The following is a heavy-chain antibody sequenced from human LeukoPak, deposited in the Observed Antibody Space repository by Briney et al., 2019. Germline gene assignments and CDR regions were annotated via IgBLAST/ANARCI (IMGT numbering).Heavy chain of an antibody. V-gene: IGHV1-2*02. CDR2: INPNSGGT. J-gene: IGHJ6*03. CDR3: ARDLLRSSDAYYYYMDV. Sequence: ASVKVSCKASGYTFAGYYMHWVRQAPGQGLEWMGWINPNSGGTNYAQKFQGRVTMTRDTSISTAYMELSSLRSEDTAVYYCARDLLRSSDAYYYYMDVWGKGTTVTVSS. D-gene: IGHD3-3*01. CDR1: GYTFAGYY.